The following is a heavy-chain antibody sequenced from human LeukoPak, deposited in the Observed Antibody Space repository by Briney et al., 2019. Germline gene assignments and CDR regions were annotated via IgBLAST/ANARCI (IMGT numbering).Heavy chain of an antibody. J-gene: IGHJ4*02. V-gene: IGHV3-33*01. CDR1: GFTFNSYG. CDR3: ARDNSLGERGVIIGY. Sequence: GGPLRLPCAASGFTFNSYGMHGAPQARGKGLEWVAALWSEGSSKYDADSVKGRFTISRDNSKNTLFLQMNSLRAEDTAVYYCARDNSLGERGVIIGYWGQGTLVTVSS. D-gene: IGHD3-10*01. CDR2: LWSEGSSK.